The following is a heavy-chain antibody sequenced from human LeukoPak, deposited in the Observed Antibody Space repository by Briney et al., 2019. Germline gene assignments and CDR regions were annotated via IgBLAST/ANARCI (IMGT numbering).Heavy chain of an antibody. CDR1: GDTFTSYD. Sequence: PGASVKVSCKASGDTFTSYDITWVRQAPGQGLEWMGWISAYNHNTNYAQKFQGRVTMTTDTSTNTAYMELRSLRSDDTAVYYCAKTSYCSSTSCFEYFPQWGQGTLVTVSS. D-gene: IGHD2-2*01. CDR2: ISAYNHNT. CDR3: AKTSYCSSTSCFEYFPQ. J-gene: IGHJ1*01. V-gene: IGHV1-18*01.